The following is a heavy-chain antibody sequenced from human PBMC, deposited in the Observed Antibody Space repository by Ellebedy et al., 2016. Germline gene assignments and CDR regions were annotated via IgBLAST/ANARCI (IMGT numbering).Heavy chain of an antibody. D-gene: IGHD1-1*01. J-gene: IGHJ5*02. Sequence: GGSLRLSXAASGFMFSNYWMNWVRQAPGKGLVWVSRLNSDASTTTYADSVKGRFTISRDNAKNTLFLQMNSLRLEDTAVYYCVRFPNWNDGYTTFAPWGQGTLVTVSS. CDR1: GFMFSNYW. CDR2: LNSDASTT. CDR3: VRFPNWNDGYTTFAP. V-gene: IGHV3-74*01.